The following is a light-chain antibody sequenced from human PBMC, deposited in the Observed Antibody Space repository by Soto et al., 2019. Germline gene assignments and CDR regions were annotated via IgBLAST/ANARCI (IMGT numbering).Light chain of an antibody. V-gene: IGKV1-5*03. CDR3: QQYDSYST. Sequence: IQMTQSPSTLSASVGDRVTITCRASQGVGDWLAWYQQKPGKAPTVLIYKASTLHSGVPSRFSGSGSGTEFTLTISSLQPDHFATYYCQQYDSYSTFGQGTKLEIK. CDR1: QGVGDW. J-gene: IGKJ2*01. CDR2: KAS.